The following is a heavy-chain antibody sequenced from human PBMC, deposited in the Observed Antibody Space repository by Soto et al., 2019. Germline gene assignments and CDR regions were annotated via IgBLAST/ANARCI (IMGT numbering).Heavy chain of an antibody. CDR1: GITFSTYS. J-gene: IGHJ4*02. CDR3: ARRSVAGTDFDY. V-gene: IGHV3-21*01. CDR2: ITSSSSDI. D-gene: IGHD6-19*01. Sequence: GSLRLSCAASGITFSTYSMNWVRQAPWKGLEWVSSITSSSSDIYYAASVKGRFTTSRDNARSSLFLQMNSLRAEDTAVYYCARRSVAGTDFDYWGQGTLVTVSS.